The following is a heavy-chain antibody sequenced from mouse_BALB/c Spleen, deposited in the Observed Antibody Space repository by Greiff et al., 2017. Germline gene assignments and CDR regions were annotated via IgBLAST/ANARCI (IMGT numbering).Heavy chain of an antibody. V-gene: IGHV5-17*02. CDR1: GFTFSSFG. D-gene: IGHD2-3*01. CDR2: ISSGSSTI. CDR3: ARDGYLDYYAMDY. J-gene: IGHJ4*01. Sequence: EVKVVESGGGLVQPGGSRKLSCAASGFTFSSFGMHWVRQAPEKGLEWVAYISSGSSTIYYADTVKGRFTISRDNPKNTLFLQMTSLRSEDTAMYYCARDGYLDYYAMDYWGQGTSVTVSS.